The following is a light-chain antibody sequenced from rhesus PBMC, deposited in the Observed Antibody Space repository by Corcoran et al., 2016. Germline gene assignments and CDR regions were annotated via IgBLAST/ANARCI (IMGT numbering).Light chain of an antibody. CDR2: AAT. V-gene: IGKV1-28*02. CDR1: QGISSS. Sequence: DIQMSQSPSSLSASVGDTVTITCRASQGISSSLNWFQQKPGKAPKLLIYAATTLQSGVPSRLSGSGSGTDFTLTISSLQPEDFATYYCQQYTSFPPWTFGQGTTVEIK. J-gene: IGKJ1*01. CDR3: QQYTSFPPWT.